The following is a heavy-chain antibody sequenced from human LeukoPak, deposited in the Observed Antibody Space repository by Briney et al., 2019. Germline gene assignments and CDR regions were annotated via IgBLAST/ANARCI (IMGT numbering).Heavy chain of an antibody. CDR3: ARLEGIAAAGTWYYGMDV. CDR2: IYYSGST. V-gene: IGHV4-59*08. J-gene: IGHJ6*02. Sequence: SETLSLTCTVSGGSISSYYWSWIRQPPGKGLEWVGYIYYSGSTNYNPSLKSRVTISVDTSKNQFSLKLSSVTAADTAVYYCARLEGIAAAGTWYYGMDVWGQGTTVTVSS. D-gene: IGHD6-13*01. CDR1: GGSISSYY.